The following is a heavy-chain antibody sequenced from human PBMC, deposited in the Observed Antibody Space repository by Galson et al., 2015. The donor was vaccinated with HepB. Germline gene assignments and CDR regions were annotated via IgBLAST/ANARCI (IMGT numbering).Heavy chain of an antibody. D-gene: IGHD3-10*01. CDR1: GFSFSVYW. CDR2: IRYDEYEY. Sequence: SLRLSCAASGFSFSVYWMSWIRQAPGKRPEWVANIRYDEYEYYYADFVKGRFTISRDNARNSVFLQMSSLRRDDTAVYYCVRDRTYKGGNFFDFWGQGALVTVSS. CDR3: VRDRTYKGGNFFDF. J-gene: IGHJ4*02. V-gene: IGHV3-7*03.